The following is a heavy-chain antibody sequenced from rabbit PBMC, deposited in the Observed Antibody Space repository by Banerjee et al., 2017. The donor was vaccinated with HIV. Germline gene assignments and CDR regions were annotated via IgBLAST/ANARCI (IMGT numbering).Heavy chain of an antibody. V-gene: IGHV1S45*01. CDR1: GFFFTNKYV. J-gene: IGHJ4*01. CDR2: INTRTGAS. D-gene: IGHD1-1*01. CDR3: ARDLADVIGWNLDL. Sequence: QEQLEESGGGLVQPEGSLTLTCTASGFFFTNKYVMCWVRQAPGKGLQWIACINTRTGASAYATWAKGRFSISKTSSTTVTLRMTSLTVADTATYFCARDLADVIGWNLDLWGPGTLVTVS.